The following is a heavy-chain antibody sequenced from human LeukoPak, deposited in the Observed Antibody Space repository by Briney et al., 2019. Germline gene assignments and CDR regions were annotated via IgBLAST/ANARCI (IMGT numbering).Heavy chain of an antibody. CDR1: GGSISSYY. CDR2: IYYSGST. CDR3: AGGAGTTVTTKGAFDI. V-gene: IGHV4-59*01. J-gene: IGHJ3*02. D-gene: IGHD4-17*01. Sequence: SETLSLTCTVSGGSISSYYWSWIRQPPGKGLEWIGYIYYSGSTNYNPSLKSRVTISVDTSKNQFSLKLSSVTAADTAVYYCAGGAGTTVTTKGAFDIWGQGTMVTDSS.